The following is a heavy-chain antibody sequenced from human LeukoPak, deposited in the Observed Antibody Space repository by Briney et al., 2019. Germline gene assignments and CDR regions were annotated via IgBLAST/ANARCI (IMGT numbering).Heavy chain of an antibody. Sequence: PSETLSLTCTVSGYSISSGYYWGWIRQPPGKGLEWIGSIYYSGSTYYNPSLKSRVTISVDTSKNQFSLKLSSVTAADTAVYYCARVGGPFDYWGQGTLVTVSS. CDR3: ARVGGPFDY. D-gene: IGHD3-16*01. CDR2: IYYSGST. V-gene: IGHV4-38-2*02. CDR1: GYSISSGYY. J-gene: IGHJ4*02.